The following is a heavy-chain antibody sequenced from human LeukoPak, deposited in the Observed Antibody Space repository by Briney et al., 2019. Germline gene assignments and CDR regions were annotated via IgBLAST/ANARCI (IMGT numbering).Heavy chain of an antibody. CDR3: ARESGSYYPR. Sequence: GGSLRLSCAASGFTFSSYWMSWVRQAPGKGLEWVANIKPDGSDKYYVASVKGRFTISRDNAKNSVYLQMNSLRAEDTAVYYCARESGSYYPRWGQGTLVTVSS. CDR1: GFTFSSYW. D-gene: IGHD1-26*01. V-gene: IGHV3-7*01. J-gene: IGHJ4*02. CDR2: IKPDGSDK.